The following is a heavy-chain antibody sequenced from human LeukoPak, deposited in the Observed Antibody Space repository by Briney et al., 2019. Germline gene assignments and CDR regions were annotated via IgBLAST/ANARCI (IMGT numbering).Heavy chain of an antibody. CDR2: ISGSGGST. CDR1: EFTFSSYG. V-gene: IGHV3-23*01. D-gene: IGHD3-10*01. Sequence: AGGTLRLSCAASEFTFSSYGMSWVRQAPGKGLEWVSAISGSGGSTYYADSVKGRFTISRDNSKNTLYLQMNSLRAEDTAVYYCAKDRRAGSYDYWGQGTLVTVSS. CDR3: AKDRRAGSYDY. J-gene: IGHJ4*02.